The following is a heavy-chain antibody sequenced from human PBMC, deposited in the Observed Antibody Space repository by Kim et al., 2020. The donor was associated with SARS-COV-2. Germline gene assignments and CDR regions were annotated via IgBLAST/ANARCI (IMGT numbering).Heavy chain of an antibody. Sequence: GGSLRLSCAASGFTFDDYAMHWVRQAPGKGLEWVSGISWNSGSIGYADSVKGRFTISRDNAKNSLYLQMNSLRAEHTALYYCAKSLADGYCSSTSCYNDAFDIWGQGTMVTVSS. J-gene: IGHJ3*02. CDR3: AKSLADGYCSSTSCYNDAFDI. CDR1: GFTFDDYA. D-gene: IGHD2-2*02. CDR2: ISWNSGSI. V-gene: IGHV3-9*01.